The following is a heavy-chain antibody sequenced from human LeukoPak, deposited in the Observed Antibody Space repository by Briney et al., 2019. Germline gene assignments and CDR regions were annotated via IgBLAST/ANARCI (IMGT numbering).Heavy chain of an antibody. J-gene: IGHJ4*02. CDR2: INPNSGGT. Sequence: ASVKVSRKASGYTFTGYYMHWVRQAPGQGLEWMGWINPNSGGTNYAQKFQGRVTMTRDTSISTAYMELSRLRSDDTAVYYCARPAARGQLFLFDYWGQGTLVTVSS. CDR1: GYTFTGYY. CDR3: ARPAARGQLFLFDY. V-gene: IGHV1-2*02. D-gene: IGHD6-6*01.